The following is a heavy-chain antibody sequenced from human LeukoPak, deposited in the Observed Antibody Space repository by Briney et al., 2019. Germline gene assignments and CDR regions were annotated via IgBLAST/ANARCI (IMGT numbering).Heavy chain of an antibody. CDR2: LYYSGLT. CDR1: GGSISSSSYH. V-gene: IGHV4-39*07. J-gene: IGHJ4*02. D-gene: IGHD3-22*01. Sequence: PSETLSLTCTVSGGSISSSSYHWGWIRQPPGKGLEWIGSLYYSGLTYYNPSLKSRFTTSLDTSKNQFSLNLFSVTAADTAFYYCARTRGAYYDSSGYYWGNYFDYWGQGTLVTVSS. CDR3: ARTRGAYYDSSGYYWGNYFDY.